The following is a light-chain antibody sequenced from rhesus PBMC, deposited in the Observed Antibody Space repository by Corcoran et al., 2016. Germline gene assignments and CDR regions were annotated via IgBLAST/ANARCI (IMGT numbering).Light chain of an antibody. Sequence: DIQMTQSPSSLSASVGDTVTINCRARQGISIYLNWFQQKPGKTPKLLIYDASPWESGVPSRFSGSGSGTDFTLTISSLQPEDFAAYYCLQHNSYPFTFGPGTKLDIK. CDR3: LQHNSYPFT. V-gene: IGKV1-28*03. J-gene: IGKJ3*01. CDR1: QGISIY. CDR2: DAS.